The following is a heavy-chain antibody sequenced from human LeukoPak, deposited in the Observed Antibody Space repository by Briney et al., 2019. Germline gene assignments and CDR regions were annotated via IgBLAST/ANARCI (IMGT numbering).Heavy chain of an antibody. CDR3: ARENYYGSGFDP. J-gene: IGHJ5*02. D-gene: IGHD3-10*01. Sequence: ASETLSLTCTVSGGSISSGSYYWSWIRQPAGKGLEWIGRIYTSGSTNYNPSLKSRVTISVDTSKNQFSLKLSSVTAADTAVYYCARENYYGSGFDPWGQGTLVTVSS. CDR2: IYTSGST. CDR1: GGSISSGSYY. V-gene: IGHV4-61*02.